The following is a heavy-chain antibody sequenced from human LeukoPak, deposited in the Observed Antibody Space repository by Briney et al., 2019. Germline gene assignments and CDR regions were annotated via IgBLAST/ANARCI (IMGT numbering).Heavy chain of an antibody. J-gene: IGHJ3*02. CDR3: ARDLSGRYAFDI. Sequence: PGGSLRLSGAASGFTFSSYSMIWVRQAPGKGLEWVSYISSSSSTIYYADSVKGRSTISRDNAKNSLYLQMNSLRDEDTAVYYCARDLSGRYAFDIWGQGTMVTVSS. D-gene: IGHD3-10*01. V-gene: IGHV3-48*02. CDR1: GFTFSSYS. CDR2: ISSSSSTI.